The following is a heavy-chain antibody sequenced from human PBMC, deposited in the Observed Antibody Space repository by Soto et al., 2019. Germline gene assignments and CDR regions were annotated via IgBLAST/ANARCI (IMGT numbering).Heavy chain of an antibody. CDR1: GLNVAGFA. V-gene: IGHV3-73*02. Sequence: EVKLVESGGGLVQPGGSLKLSCAASGLNVAGFAMHWVRQAPGKGLEWVGRIRSATNNYATEYAASVKGRFTISRDDSNDTTYLQMNNLKTEDTAMYYCTRGPIGKWHLVGGADYWGQGTLVTVSS. D-gene: IGHD3-10*01. CDR3: TRGPIGKWHLVGGADY. CDR2: IRSATNNYAT. J-gene: IGHJ4*02.